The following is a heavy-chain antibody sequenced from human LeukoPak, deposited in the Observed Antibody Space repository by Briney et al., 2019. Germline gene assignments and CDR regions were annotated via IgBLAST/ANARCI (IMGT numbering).Heavy chain of an antibody. Sequence: ASVKVSCKASGYTFTSYYMHWVRQAPGQGLEWMGIINPSGGSTSYAQKFQGRVTMTRDTSTSTVYMELSSPRSEDTAVYYCAREGLYYDFWSGMDVWGQGTTVTVSS. CDR3: AREGLYYDFWSGMDV. V-gene: IGHV1-46*01. CDR2: INPSGGST. J-gene: IGHJ6*02. D-gene: IGHD3-3*01. CDR1: GYTFTSYY.